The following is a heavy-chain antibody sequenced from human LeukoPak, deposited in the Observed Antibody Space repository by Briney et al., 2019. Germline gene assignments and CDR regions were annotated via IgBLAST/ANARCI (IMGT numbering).Heavy chain of an antibody. D-gene: IGHD3-10*02. CDR2: IKEDGSEK. V-gene: IGHV3-7*01. CDR3: AELGITMIGGV. J-gene: IGHJ6*04. CDR1: GLTFGSYW. Sequence: GGSLRLSCAASGLTFGSYWMTWVRQAPGKGLEWVANIKEDGSEKYYVDSVKGRFTISRDNAKNSLYLQMSSLRAEDTAVYYCAELGITMIGGVWGKGTTVTISS.